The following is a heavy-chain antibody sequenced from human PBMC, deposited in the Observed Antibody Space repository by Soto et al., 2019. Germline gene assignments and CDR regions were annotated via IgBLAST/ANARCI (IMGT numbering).Heavy chain of an antibody. CDR2: IYYSGST. CDR3: ARGRLLWFGESSYFDY. Sequence: SETLSLTCAVSGGSISSGGYYWSWIRQHPGKGLEWIGYIYYSGSTYYNPSLKSRVTISVDTSKNQFSLKLSSVTAADTAVYCCARGRLLWFGESSYFDYWGQGTLVTVSS. CDR1: GGSISSGGYY. J-gene: IGHJ4*02. D-gene: IGHD3-10*01. V-gene: IGHV4-31*11.